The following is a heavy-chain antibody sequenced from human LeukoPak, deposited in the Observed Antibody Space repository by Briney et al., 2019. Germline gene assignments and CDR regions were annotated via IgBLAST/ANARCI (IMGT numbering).Heavy chain of an antibody. Sequence: GGSLRLSCAASGFTFSSAWMSWVRQAPGKGLEWVGRVKTKAGGGTTEYAAPVKGRFTISRDDSKNTLNLQMNSLKTEDTGMYYCVTDVPYPAPQIDFWGQGNLVTVSS. CDR3: VTDVPYPAPQIDF. D-gene: IGHD2-2*01. V-gene: IGHV3-15*01. CDR1: GFTFSSAW. CDR2: VKTKAGGGTT. J-gene: IGHJ4*02.